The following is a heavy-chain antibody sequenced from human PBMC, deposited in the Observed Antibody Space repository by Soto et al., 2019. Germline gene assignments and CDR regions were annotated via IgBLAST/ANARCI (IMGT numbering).Heavy chain of an antibody. V-gene: IGHV3-23*01. CDR3: AKGGIAAARIDY. CDR2: ISGSGGST. Sequence: VQLLEAGGGLVQPGGSLRLSCAASGFTFSSYAMSCVRQAPGKGLEWVSAISGSGGSTYYADSVKGRFTISRDNSKNTLYLQMNSLRAEDTAVYYCAKGGIAAARIDYWGQGTLVTVSS. D-gene: IGHD6-13*01. J-gene: IGHJ4*02. CDR1: GFTFSSYA.